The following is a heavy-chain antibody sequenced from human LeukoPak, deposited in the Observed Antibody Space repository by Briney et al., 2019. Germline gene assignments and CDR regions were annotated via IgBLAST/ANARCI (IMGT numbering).Heavy chain of an antibody. CDR3: ARERIVGATEGFDY. D-gene: IGHD1-26*01. J-gene: IGHJ4*02. V-gene: IGHV3-11*01. CDR2: ISSSGSTI. Sequence: GGSLRLSCAASGFTFSDYYMSWIRQAPGKGLEWVSYISSSGSTIYYADSVKGRFTISRDKAKNSLYLQMNSLRAEETAVYYCARERIVGATEGFDYWGQGTLVTVSS. CDR1: GFTFSDYY.